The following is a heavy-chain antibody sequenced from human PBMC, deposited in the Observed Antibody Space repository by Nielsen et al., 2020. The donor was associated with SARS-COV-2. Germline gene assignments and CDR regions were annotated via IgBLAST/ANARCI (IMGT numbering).Heavy chain of an antibody. D-gene: IGHD6-13*01. J-gene: IGHJ5*02. CDR1: GGSISSSSYY. Sequence: GSLRLSCTVSGGSISSSSYYWGWIRQPPGKGLEWIGSIYYSGSTNYNPSLKSRVTISVDTSKNQFSLKLSSVTAADTAVYYCAREGSWYGNWFDPWGQGTLVTVSS. CDR2: IYYSGST. V-gene: IGHV4-39*07. CDR3: AREGSWYGNWFDP.